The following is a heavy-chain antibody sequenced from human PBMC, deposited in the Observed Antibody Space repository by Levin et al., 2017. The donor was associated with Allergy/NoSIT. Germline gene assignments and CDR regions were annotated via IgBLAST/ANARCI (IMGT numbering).Heavy chain of an antibody. CDR2: IIPIFGTA. CDR3: ARQSYYGSGSNYYYYYMDV. D-gene: IGHD3-10*01. CDR1: GGTFSSYA. V-gene: IGHV1-69*06. J-gene: IGHJ6*03. Sequence: ASVKVSCKASGGTFSSYAISWVRQAPGQGLEWMGGIIPIFGTANYAQKFQGRVTITADKSTSTAYMELSSLRSEDTAVYYCARQSYYGSGSNYYYYYMDVWGKGTTVTVSS.